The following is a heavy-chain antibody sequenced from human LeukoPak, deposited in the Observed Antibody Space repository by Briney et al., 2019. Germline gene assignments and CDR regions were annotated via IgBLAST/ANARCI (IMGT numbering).Heavy chain of an antibody. J-gene: IGHJ6*03. CDR2: ISGSGGST. CDR3: AKVKEDYYYYMDV. Sequence: PGGSLRLSCAASGFTFSSYAMSWFRQAPGKGLEWVSAISGSGGSTYYADSVKGRFTISRDNSKHTLYLQMNTLRAEDTAVYYCAKVKEDYYYYMDVWGKGTTVTVSS. CDR1: GFTFSSYA. V-gene: IGHV3-23*01.